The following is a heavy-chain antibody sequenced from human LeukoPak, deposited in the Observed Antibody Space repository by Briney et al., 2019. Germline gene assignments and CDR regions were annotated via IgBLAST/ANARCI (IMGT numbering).Heavy chain of an antibody. V-gene: IGHV5-51*01. CDR1: GYSFTSYW. CDR3: ARLLGSSWYYFDY. J-gene: IGHJ4*02. Sequence: GESLKISCKGSGYSFTSYWIGWVRQMPGKGLEWMGIIYPGDSDTRYSPSFQGQVTISADKSINTAYLQWSSLRASGTAMYYCARLLGSSWYYFDYWGQGTLVTVSS. CDR2: IYPGDSDT. D-gene: IGHD6-13*01.